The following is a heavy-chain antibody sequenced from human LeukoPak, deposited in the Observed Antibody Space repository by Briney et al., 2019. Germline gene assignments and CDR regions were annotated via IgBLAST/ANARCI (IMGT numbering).Heavy chain of an antibody. CDR3: ARGIYSYAYSYYFDS. D-gene: IGHD5-18*01. CDR2: IFYSGST. V-gene: IGHV4-59*01. J-gene: IGHJ4*02. CDR1: GGSFNSYY. Sequence: SETLSLTCTVSGGSFNSYYWSWIRQPPGEGLECVGYIFYSGSTNYNPSLKSRVTISVDTSKNQFSLKLSSVTAADTAMYYCARGIYSYAYSYYFDSWGQGTVVTVSS.